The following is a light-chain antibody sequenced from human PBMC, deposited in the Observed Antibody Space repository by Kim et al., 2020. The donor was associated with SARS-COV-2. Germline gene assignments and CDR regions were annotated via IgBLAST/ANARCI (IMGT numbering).Light chain of an antibody. J-gene: IGKJ1*01. V-gene: IGKV6-21*01. CDR2: YTS. CDR3: HQSSSLPWT. CDR1: QSIRGF. Sequence: VTPGERVTITCRASQSIRGFLHWYQQKPGQSPKPLIEYTSQSFSGVPSRFSGSGSGTDFTLTINSLEPEDAATYYCHQSSSLPWTFGQGTKVDIK.